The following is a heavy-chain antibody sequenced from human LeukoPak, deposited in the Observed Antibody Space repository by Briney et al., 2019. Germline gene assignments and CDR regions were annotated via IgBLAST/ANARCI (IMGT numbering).Heavy chain of an antibody. CDR1: GFTFSDYY. CDR2: ISSSGSFK. V-gene: IGHV3-11*04. Sequence: GGSLRLSCAASGFTFSDYYMSWIRRAPGKGLEWVSYISSSGSFKYYADSVKGRFTISRDNAKNSLYLQMNSLRAEDTAVYYCARETHYDSSGYHNDYWGQGTLVTVSS. CDR3: ARETHYDSSGYHNDY. D-gene: IGHD3-22*01. J-gene: IGHJ4*02.